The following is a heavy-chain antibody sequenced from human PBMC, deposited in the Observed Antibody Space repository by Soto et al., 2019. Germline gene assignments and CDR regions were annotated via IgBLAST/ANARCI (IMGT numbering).Heavy chain of an antibody. V-gene: IGHV4-30-4*01. J-gene: IGHJ3*02. Sequence: ASETLSLTCTVSGGSISSGDYYWSWIRQPPGKGLEWIGYIYYSGSTYYNPSLKSRVTISVDTSKNQFSLKLSSVTAADTAVYYCAREGSVLRAFDIWGQGTMVTVSS. D-gene: IGHD3-3*01. CDR3: AREGSVLRAFDI. CDR2: IYYSGST. CDR1: GGSISSGDYY.